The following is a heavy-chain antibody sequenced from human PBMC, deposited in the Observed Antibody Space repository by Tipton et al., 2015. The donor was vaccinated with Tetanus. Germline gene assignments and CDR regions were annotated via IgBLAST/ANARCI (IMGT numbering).Heavy chain of an antibody. CDR2: VSYSGRT. Sequence: TLSLTCIVSGGSLRSSDYYGAWVRQSPVKGLEWIGSVSYSGRTYYNPSLKSRVTMSVDTSKKDFSVRLTSVTAADTAVYYCARAAGFLGLTRDFWGRGTLVSVSS. D-gene: IGHD2/OR15-2a*01. J-gene: IGHJ4*02. V-gene: IGHV4-39*02. CDR3: ARAAGFLGLTRDF. CDR1: GGSLRSSDYY.